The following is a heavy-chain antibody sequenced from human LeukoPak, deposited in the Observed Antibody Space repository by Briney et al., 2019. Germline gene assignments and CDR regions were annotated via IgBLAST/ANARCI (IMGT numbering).Heavy chain of an antibody. D-gene: IGHD4-17*01. V-gene: IGHV3-23*01. CDR3: AKPSLPMTTVTPFDY. J-gene: IGHJ4*02. Sequence: GGSLRLSCAASGFTFSSYAMSWVRQAPGKGLEWVSAISGSGGSTYYADSVKGRFTISRDNSKHTLYLQMNRLRAEDTAVYYCAKPSLPMTTVTPFDYWGQGTLVTVSS. CDR1: GFTFSSYA. CDR2: ISGSGGST.